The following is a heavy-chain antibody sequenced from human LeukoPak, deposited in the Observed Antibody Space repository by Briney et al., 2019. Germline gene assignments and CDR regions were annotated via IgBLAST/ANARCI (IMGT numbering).Heavy chain of an antibody. D-gene: IGHD2-2*01. V-gene: IGHV3-53*05. CDR3: AKDLARYCSSSSCMGDY. J-gene: IGHJ4*02. Sequence: PGGSLSLYCAASGFTVSSNYMSWLRQAPGQGLEWVSVIYSGGSTYYSDSVKGRFTISRDNSKNTLYLQMNSLRAEDTAVYYCAKDLARYCSSSSCMGDYWGQGTLVTVSS. CDR1: GFTVSSNY. CDR2: IYSGGST.